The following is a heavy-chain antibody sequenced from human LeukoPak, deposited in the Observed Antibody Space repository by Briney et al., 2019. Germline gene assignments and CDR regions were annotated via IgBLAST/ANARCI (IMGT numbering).Heavy chain of an antibody. CDR2: IYHTGST. Sequence: PSETLSLTCSVSGDPISSRNWWTWVRQTPEKGLEWIGEIYHTGSTNYNPSVESRVTISIDKSKNQFSLILNSVTAADTALYYCARGMWFDTLFSAFDVWGQGTMVSVSS. CDR3: ARGMWFDTLFSAFDV. CDR1: GDPISSRNW. D-gene: IGHD3-10*01. V-gene: IGHV4-4*02. J-gene: IGHJ3*01.